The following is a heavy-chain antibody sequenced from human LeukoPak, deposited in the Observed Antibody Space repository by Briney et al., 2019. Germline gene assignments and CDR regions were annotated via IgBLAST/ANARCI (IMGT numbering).Heavy chain of an antibody. CDR2: ISYDGSNK. D-gene: IGHD2-2*01. V-gene: IGHV3-30-3*01. CDR1: GFTFSSYA. CDR3: ARSDCSSTSCYAELDY. J-gene: IGHJ4*02. Sequence: PGGSLRLSCAASGFTFSSYAMHWVRQAPGKGLEWVAVISYDGSNKYYADSVKGRFTISRDNSKNTLYLQMNSLRAEDTAVYYCARSDCSSTSCYAELDYWGQGTLITVSS.